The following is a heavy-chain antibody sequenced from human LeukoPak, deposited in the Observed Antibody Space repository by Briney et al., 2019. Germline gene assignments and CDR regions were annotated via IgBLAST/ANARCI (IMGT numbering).Heavy chain of an antibody. J-gene: IGHJ4*02. CDR3: ARVDGSPDY. Sequence: ASVKVSCKASGYTFTSLDINWVRQATGQGLEWMGLIDPNSGHRGYAQQFQGRVTITRDTSISTAYMELTSLRSDDTAVYYCARVDGSPDYWGQGTLVTVSS. CDR1: GYTFTSLD. V-gene: IGHV1-8*01. D-gene: IGHD2-15*01. CDR2: IDPNSGHR.